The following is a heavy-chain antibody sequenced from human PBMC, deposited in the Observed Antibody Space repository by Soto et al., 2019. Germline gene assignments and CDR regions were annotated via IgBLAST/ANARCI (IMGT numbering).Heavy chain of an antibody. D-gene: IGHD2-21*02. J-gene: IGHJ4*02. V-gene: IGHV3-30*18. Sequence: VQLVESGGGVVQPGRSLRLSCAASGFTFSSYGMHWVRQAPGKGLEWVAVISYDGSNKYYADSVKGRFTISRDNSKNTLYLQMNSLRAEDTAVYYCAKLTQVVVTAATDYWGQGTLVTVSS. CDR2: ISYDGSNK. CDR3: AKLTQVVVTAATDY. CDR1: GFTFSSYG.